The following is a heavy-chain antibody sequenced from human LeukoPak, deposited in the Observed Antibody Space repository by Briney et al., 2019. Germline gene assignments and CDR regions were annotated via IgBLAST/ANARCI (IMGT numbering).Heavy chain of an antibody. Sequence: ASVKVSCKASGYTFTGYYMHWVRQAPGQGLGWMGWINPNSGGTNYAQKFQGRVTMTRDTSISTAYMELSRLRSDDTAVYYCAREFTPPPDYGDYEFDPWGQGTLVTVSS. CDR3: AREFTPPPDYGDYEFDP. CDR1: GYTFTGYY. J-gene: IGHJ5*02. CDR2: INPNSGGT. V-gene: IGHV1-2*02. D-gene: IGHD4-17*01.